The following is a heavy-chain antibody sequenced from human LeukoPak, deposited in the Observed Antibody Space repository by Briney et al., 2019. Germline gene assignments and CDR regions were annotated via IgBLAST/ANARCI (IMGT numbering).Heavy chain of an antibody. CDR1: GFTFSSYS. J-gene: IGHJ5*02. D-gene: IGHD1-26*01. CDR3: ARERAKGAAGFDP. CDR2: IYSGGST. V-gene: IGHV3-66*01. Sequence: GGSLRLSCAASGFTFSSYSMNWVRQAPGKGLEWVSVIYSGGSTYYADSVKGRFTISRDNSKNTLYLQMNSLRAEDTAVYYCARERAKGAAGFDPWGQGTLVTVSS.